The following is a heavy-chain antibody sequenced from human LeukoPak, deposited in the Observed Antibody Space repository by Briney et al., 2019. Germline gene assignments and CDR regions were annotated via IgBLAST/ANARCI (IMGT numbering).Heavy chain of an antibody. Sequence: GGSLRLSCAASGFTFSSYWMHWVRQAPGKGLVWVSRINSDGSSTSYADSVRGRFSISRDNSKNTLYLQMNSLRAEDTAVYYCAKTVGAWSGFDYWGQGTLVTVSS. D-gene: IGHD1-26*01. J-gene: IGHJ4*02. CDR2: INSDGSST. V-gene: IGHV3-74*01. CDR3: AKTVGAWSGFDY. CDR1: GFTFSSYW.